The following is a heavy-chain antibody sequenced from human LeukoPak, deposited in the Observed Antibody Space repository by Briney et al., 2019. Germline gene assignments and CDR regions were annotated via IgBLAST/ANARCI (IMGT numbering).Heavy chain of an antibody. D-gene: IGHD3-10*01. CDR2: ISAYNGNT. J-gene: IGHJ3*02. V-gene: IGHV1-18*01. CDR1: GYTFTSYG. CDR3: ARDRGLVWFGELSRHDAFDI. Sequence: GASVKVSCKASGYTFTSYGISWVRQAPGQGLEWMGWISAYNGNTNYAQKLQGRVTMTTDTSTSTAYMELSRLRSDDTAVYYCARDRGLVWFGELSRHDAFDIWGQGTMVTVSS.